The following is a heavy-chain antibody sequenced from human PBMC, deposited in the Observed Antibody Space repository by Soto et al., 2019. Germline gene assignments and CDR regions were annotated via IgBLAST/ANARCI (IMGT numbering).Heavy chain of an antibody. CDR3: TTRIVLMVYATFHGMDV. Sequence: PAASLTLSCAASGFTFSNAWMSWVRQAPGKGLEWVGRIKSKTEGGTTDYAAPVKGRFTISRDDSKNTLYLQMNSLKTEDTAVYYCTTRIVLMVYATFHGMDVWGQGTTVTVSS. CDR1: GFTFSNAW. V-gene: IGHV3-15*01. CDR2: IKSKTEGGTT. D-gene: IGHD2-8*01. J-gene: IGHJ6*02.